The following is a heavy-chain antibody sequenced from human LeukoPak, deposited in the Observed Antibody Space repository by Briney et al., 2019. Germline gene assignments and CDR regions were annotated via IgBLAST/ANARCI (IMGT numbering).Heavy chain of an antibody. J-gene: IGHJ5*02. CDR3: ARDPTSGWFDP. V-gene: IGHV4-59*01. CDR2: IYYSGST. D-gene: IGHD3-16*01. Sequence: PSETLSLTCTVSGASINNNFYWSWIRQPPGKGLEWIGFIYYSGSTNYNPSLKSRVTISVDTSKNQFSLKLSSVTAADTAVYYCARDPTSGWFDPWGQGTLVTVSS. CDR1: GASINNNFY.